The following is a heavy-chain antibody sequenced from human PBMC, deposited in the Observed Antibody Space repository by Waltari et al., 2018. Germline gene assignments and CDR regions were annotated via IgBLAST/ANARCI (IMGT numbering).Heavy chain of an antibody. Sequence: EVHLVQSGGGLAHPGGSLRLSCEVSGFILSGHFISWVRRAPGKGLEWVARSRDKRYSHTTEFATSVKGRFSISRDNLKNSLDLHMDDLKIEDTAIYYCVRASHDYNYYFDSWGQGTLVTVSS. D-gene: IGHD4-17*01. CDR2: SRDKRYSHTT. CDR1: GFILSGHF. V-gene: IGHV3-72*01. CDR3: VRASHDYNYYFDS. J-gene: IGHJ4*02.